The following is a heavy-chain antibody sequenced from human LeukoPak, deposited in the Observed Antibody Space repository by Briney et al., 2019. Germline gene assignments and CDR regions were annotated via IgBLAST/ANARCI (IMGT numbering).Heavy chain of an antibody. CDR3: VKGGWLDY. V-gene: IGHV3-23*01. CDR1: GFNFSIYV. D-gene: IGHD6-19*01. J-gene: IGHJ4*02. CDR2: IDSIGAGK. Sequence: GGSLRLSCVASGFNFSIYVMTWARQAPGKGLEWVAAIDSIGAGKYYADSVKGRFTISRDNRKNTMSLQVNSLGADDTATYYCVKGGWLDYWGQGTQVTVSS.